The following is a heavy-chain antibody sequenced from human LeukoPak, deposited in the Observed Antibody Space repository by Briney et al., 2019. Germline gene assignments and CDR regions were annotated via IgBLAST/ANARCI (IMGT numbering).Heavy chain of an antibody. V-gene: IGHV3-21*01. Sequence: PGGSLRLSCAASGFIFSSYTMNWVRQAPGKGLEWVSSITSTSSDIYYADSVKGRFTISRDNAKNSLYLQMNSLRADDTAVYYCARDLYYFDNSGPTLDDYWGQGTLVTVSS. CDR3: ARDLYYFDNSGPTLDDY. CDR1: GFIFSSYT. J-gene: IGHJ4*02. D-gene: IGHD3-22*01. CDR2: ITSTSSDI.